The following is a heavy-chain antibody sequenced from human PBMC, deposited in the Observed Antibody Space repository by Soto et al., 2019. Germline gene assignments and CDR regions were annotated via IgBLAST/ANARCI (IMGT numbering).Heavy chain of an antibody. CDR2: IYSGGST. D-gene: IGHD6-19*01. Sequence: EVQLVESGGGLIQPGGSLRLSCAASGFTVSSNYMSWVRQAPGKGLEWVSVIYSGGSTYYADSVKGRFTISRDNSKNTLSLKKTAVRAENRAVYYGGGVSGAAPSYSYGRDVGGQGTTVPV. J-gene: IGHJ6*02. CDR1: GFTVSSNY. CDR3: GGVSGAAPSYSYGRDV. V-gene: IGHV3-53*01.